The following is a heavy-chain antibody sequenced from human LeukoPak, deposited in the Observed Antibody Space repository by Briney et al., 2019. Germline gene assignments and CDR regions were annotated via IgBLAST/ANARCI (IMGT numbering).Heavy chain of an antibody. V-gene: IGHV3-48*03. CDR1: GFTFSNYE. CDR3: ARERGVTGGSYDL. D-gene: IGHD3-10*01. J-gene: IGHJ5*02. Sequence: GGSLRLSCTVSGFTFSNYEMNWVRQAPGKGLEWVSYISSSSTTIYYADSVKGRFTISRDNAKDSLSLQMNSLGAEDTAVYYCARERGVTGGSYDLWGQGTLVTVSS. CDR2: ISSSSTTI.